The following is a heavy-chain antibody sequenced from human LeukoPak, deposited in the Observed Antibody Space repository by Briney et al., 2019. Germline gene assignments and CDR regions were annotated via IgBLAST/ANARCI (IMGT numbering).Heavy chain of an antibody. CDR2: IYSGGST. V-gene: IGHV3-53*01. J-gene: IGHJ4*02. Sequence: GGSLRLSCAASGFTVSSNYMSWVRQAPGKGLEWVSVIYSGGSTYYADSVKGRFTISRDNSKNTLYLQMNSLRAEDTAVYYCASEYYDSSGYQFDYWGQGTLVTVSS. CDR1: GFTVSSNY. D-gene: IGHD3-22*01. CDR3: ASEYYDSSGYQFDY.